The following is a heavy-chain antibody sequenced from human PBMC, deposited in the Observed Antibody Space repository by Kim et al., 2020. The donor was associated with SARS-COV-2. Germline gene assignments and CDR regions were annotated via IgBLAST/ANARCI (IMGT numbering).Heavy chain of an antibody. D-gene: IGHD3-22*01. J-gene: IGHJ4*02. V-gene: IGHV3-53*04. CDR1: GFTVSSNY. CDR2: IYSGGST. CDR3: ARGFPLYYDIDY. Sequence: GGSLRLSCAASGFTVSSNYMSWVRQAPGKGLEWVSVIYSGGSTYYAASVKCRFTISRHNSKNTLYLQMNSLRAEDTAGYYCARGFPLYYDIDYWGQGTLVTASS.